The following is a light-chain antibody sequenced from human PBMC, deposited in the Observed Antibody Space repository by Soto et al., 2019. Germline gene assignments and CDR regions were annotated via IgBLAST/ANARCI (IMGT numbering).Light chain of an antibody. CDR3: ETWDSNTYV. CDR2: LEGSGSY. J-gene: IGLJ1*01. Sequence: VLTQSSSASASLGSSVSLTCTLSSGHSSYIIAWHQQQPGKAPRYLMKLEGSGSYNKGSGVPDRSSGSSSGADRYLTISNLQFEDEADYYCETWDSNTYVFGTGTKLTVL. V-gene: IGLV4-60*02. CDR1: SGHSSYI.